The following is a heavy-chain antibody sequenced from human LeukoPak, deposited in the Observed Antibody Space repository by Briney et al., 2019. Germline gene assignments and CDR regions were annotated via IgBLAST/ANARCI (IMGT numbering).Heavy chain of an antibody. Sequence: ASVKVSCKASGYTFTCYGISWVRQAPGQGLEWMGIINPSGGSTSYAQKFQGRVTMTRDTSTSTVYMELSSLRSEDTAVYYCARDQSSSWYRMTFDYWGQGTLVTVSS. CDR3: ARDQSSSWYRMTFDY. D-gene: IGHD6-13*01. J-gene: IGHJ4*02. V-gene: IGHV1-46*01. CDR1: GYTFTCYG. CDR2: INPSGGST.